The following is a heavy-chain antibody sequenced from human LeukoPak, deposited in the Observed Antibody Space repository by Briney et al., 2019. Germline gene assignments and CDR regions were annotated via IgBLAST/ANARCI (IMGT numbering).Heavy chain of an antibody. CDR2: IKSKTDGGTT. CDR3: TTAIKYSGLDY. CDR1: GFTFSNAW. V-gene: IGHV3-15*01. D-gene: IGHD5-12*01. Sequence: GGSLRLSCAASGFTFSNAWMSWVRQAPRKGLEWVGRIKSKTDGGTTDYAAPVKDRFTISRDYSKNTLYLQMNSLKTEDTALYYCTTAIKYSGLDYWGQGTLVTVSS. J-gene: IGHJ4*02.